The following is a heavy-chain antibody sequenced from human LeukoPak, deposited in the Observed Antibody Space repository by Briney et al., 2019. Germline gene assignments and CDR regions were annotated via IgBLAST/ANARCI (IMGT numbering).Heavy chain of an antibody. J-gene: IGHJ5*02. CDR3: ARAPRWVRGVTEYKFDP. Sequence: ASVKVSCRASGYTFTSYDIHWVRQATGQGLEWMGWMNPNSGNTGYAQKFQGRVTMTRNTSRSTAYMELSSLRSEDTAVYYCARAPRWVRGVTEYKFDPWGQGTLVTVSS. CDR2: MNPNSGNT. CDR1: GYTFTSYD. V-gene: IGHV1-8*02. D-gene: IGHD3-10*01.